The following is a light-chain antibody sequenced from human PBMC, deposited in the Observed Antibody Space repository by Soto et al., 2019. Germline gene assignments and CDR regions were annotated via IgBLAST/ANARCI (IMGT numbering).Light chain of an antibody. CDR2: TVS. Sequence: QSALTQPRSVSGSPGQSVTISCTGTNSDVGGYNYVSWYQHRPGKAPKLIIYTVSQRPSGVPDRFSGSKSGNTASLTISGLQAEDEADYYCYSFAGSYYWVFGGGIKLTVL. CDR1: NSDVGGYNY. CDR3: YSFAGSYYWV. J-gene: IGLJ3*02. V-gene: IGLV2-11*01.